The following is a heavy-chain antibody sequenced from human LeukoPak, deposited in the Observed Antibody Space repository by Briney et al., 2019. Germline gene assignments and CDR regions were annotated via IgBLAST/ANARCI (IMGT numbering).Heavy chain of an antibody. V-gene: IGHV3-30-3*01. CDR1: GFTFSSYA. Sequence: PGGSLRLSCAASGFTFSSYAMHWVRQAPGKGLEWVAVISYDGSNKYYADSVKGRFTISRDNSKNTLYLQMNSLRAEDTAVYYCARAGRDDASDIWGQGTMVTVSS. J-gene: IGHJ3*02. D-gene: IGHD3-10*01. CDR3: ARAGRDDASDI. CDR2: ISYDGSNK.